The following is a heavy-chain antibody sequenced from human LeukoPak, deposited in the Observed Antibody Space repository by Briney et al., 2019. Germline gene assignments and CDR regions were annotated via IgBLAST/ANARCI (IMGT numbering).Heavy chain of an antibody. D-gene: IGHD5-24*01. J-gene: IGHJ4*02. Sequence: GGSLRLPCAASGFTFSSYGMHWVRQAPGKGLEWVAVIWYDGSNKYYADSVKGRFTIPRDNSKNTLYLQMNSLRAEDTAVYYCAKDMGDGYNYDYWGQGTLVTVSS. CDR3: AKDMGDGYNYDY. V-gene: IGHV3-33*06. CDR1: GFTFSSYG. CDR2: IWYDGSNK.